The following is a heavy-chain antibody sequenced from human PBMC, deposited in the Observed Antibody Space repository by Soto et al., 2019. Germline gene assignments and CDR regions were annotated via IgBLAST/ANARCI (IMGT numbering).Heavy chain of an antibody. D-gene: IGHD1-26*01. J-gene: IGHJ5*02. Sequence: QVQLQESGPGLVKPSQTLSLTCTVFGGSITSGPYYWSWIRQHPGKGLEWIGYIYYTGRTNYNPSLKSRLSMSVDTSKNQFSLKLTSVTAADTALYFCARDLSGRSDHWGREPSSPSP. CDR3: ARDLSGRSDH. CDR2: IYYTGRT. CDR1: GGSITSGPYY. V-gene: IGHV4-31*03.